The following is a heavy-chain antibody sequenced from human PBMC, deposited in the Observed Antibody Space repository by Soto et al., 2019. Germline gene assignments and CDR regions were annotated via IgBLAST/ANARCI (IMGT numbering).Heavy chain of an antibody. J-gene: IGHJ4*02. D-gene: IGHD3-10*01. CDR1: GYTFTSYA. CDR2: MNPNSGNT. CDR3: ARSLWFGELLASDY. V-gene: IGHV1-8*02. Sequence: ASVKVSCKASGYTFTSYAMHWVRQAPGQGLEWMGWMNPNSGNTGYAQKFQGRVTMTRNTSISTAYMELSSLRSEDTAVYYCARSLWFGELLASDYWGQGTLVTVSS.